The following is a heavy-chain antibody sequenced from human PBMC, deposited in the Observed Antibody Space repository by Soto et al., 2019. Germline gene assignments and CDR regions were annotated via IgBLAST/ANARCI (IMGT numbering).Heavy chain of an antibody. D-gene: IGHD3-22*01. Sequence: EVQLVESGGGLVQPGRSLRLSCAASGFTFDDYAMHWVRQAPGKGLEWVSGISWNSGSIGYADSVKGRFTISRDNAKNSLYLQMNSLRAEDTALYYCAKAGNYDSSGFRHNWFDPWGQGTLVTVSS. CDR2: ISWNSGSI. J-gene: IGHJ5*02. V-gene: IGHV3-9*01. CDR3: AKAGNYDSSGFRHNWFDP. CDR1: GFTFDDYA.